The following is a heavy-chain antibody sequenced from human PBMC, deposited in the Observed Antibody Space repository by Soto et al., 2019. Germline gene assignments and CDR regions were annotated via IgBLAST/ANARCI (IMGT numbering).Heavy chain of an antibody. CDR2: IHHSGST. D-gene: IGHD3-22*01. Sequence: SETLSLTCAVYGGSFSGYYWSWIRQPPGKGLEWIGEIHHSGSTNYNPSLKSRATISVDTSKNQFSLKLSSVTAADTAVYYFARGEHKSSGYCSYCDYYNGMGFWGQGPTVTVSS. CDR1: GGSFSGYY. J-gene: IGHJ6*02. V-gene: IGHV4-34*01. CDR3: ARGEHKSSGYCSYCDYYNGMGF.